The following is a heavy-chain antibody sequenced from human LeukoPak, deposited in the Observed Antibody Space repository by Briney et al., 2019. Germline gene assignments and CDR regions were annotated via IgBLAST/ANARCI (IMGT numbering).Heavy chain of an antibody. CDR3: ARAGHCSGGSCYVDY. CDR2: MTPNSEKR. V-gene: IGHV1-8*01. Sequence: APVKVSCKTSGYPFTSYDIHWVRQAAGHGLEWMSWMTPNSEKRAYAQKFQGRVTMTTNTSIDTAYMELRSLRSDDTAVYYCARAGHCSGGSCYVDYWGQGTLVTVSS. CDR1: GYPFTSYD. D-gene: IGHD2-15*01. J-gene: IGHJ4*02.